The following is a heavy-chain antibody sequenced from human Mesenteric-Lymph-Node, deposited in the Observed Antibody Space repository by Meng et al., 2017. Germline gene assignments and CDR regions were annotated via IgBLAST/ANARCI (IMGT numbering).Heavy chain of an antibody. CDR2: ISWNSGSI. CDR3: ANWGDDAFDI. J-gene: IGHJ3*02. V-gene: IGHV3-9*03. Sequence: SLKISCAASGFTFDDYAMHWVRQAPGKGLEWVSGISWNSGSIGYADSVKGRFTISRDNAKNSLYLQMNSLRAEDMALYYCANWGDDAFDIWGQGTMVTVSS. CDR1: GFTFDDYA. D-gene: IGHD3-16*01.